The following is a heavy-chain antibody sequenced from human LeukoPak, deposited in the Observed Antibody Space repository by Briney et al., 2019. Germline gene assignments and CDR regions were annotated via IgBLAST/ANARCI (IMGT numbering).Heavy chain of an antibody. Sequence: GESLRLSCAASGFTFSSYAMSWVRQAPGKGLEWVSGISSSGDNTYYADSVKGRFPISRDNSKNTLYLQMNNLRAEDTAIYYCAKDQKWGQWLETYFDYWGQGTLVTVSS. CDR2: ISSSGDNT. J-gene: IGHJ4*02. V-gene: IGHV3-23*01. CDR3: AKDQKWGQWLETYFDY. CDR1: GFTFSSYA. D-gene: IGHD6-19*01.